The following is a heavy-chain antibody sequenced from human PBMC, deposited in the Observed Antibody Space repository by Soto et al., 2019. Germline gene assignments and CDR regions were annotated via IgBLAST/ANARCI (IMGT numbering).Heavy chain of an antibody. V-gene: IGHV1-3*01. CDR2: INAGNGNT. D-gene: IGHD3-16*02. CDR3: ARDRGNYDYIWGSYRPYYFDY. J-gene: IGHJ4*02. Sequence: QRLEWMGWINAGNGNTKYSQKFQGRVTITRDTSASTAYMELSSLRSEDTAVYYCARDRGNYDYIWGSYRPYYFDYWGQGTLVTVSS.